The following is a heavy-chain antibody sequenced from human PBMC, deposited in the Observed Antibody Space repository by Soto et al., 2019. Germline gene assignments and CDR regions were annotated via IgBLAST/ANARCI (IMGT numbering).Heavy chain of an antibody. J-gene: IGHJ4*02. Sequence: EVQLLESGGGLVQPGGSLRLSCAASGFTFSSYAMSWVRQAPGKGLEWVSAISGSGGSTYYADSVKGRFTISRDNSKNTLYLQMNSLRAEDTAVYYCAKDLYTSIVVVPAAMVCDYWGQGTLVTVSS. CDR3: AKDLYTSIVVVPAAMVCDY. V-gene: IGHV3-23*01. CDR2: ISGSGGST. CDR1: GFTFSSYA. D-gene: IGHD2-2*01.